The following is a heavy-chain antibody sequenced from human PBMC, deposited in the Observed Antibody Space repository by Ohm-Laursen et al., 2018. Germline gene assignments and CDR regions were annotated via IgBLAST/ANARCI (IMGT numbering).Heavy chain of an antibody. CDR2: ISSSGSTI. V-gene: IGHV3-48*03. CDR1: EFTFSSYE. Sequence: SLRLSCAASEFTFSSYEMNWVRQAPGKGLEWVSYISSSGSTIYYADSVKGRFTISRDNAKNSLYLQMNSLRAEDTAVYYCARDEDYGGNLDYWGQGTLVTVSS. D-gene: IGHD4-23*01. CDR3: ARDEDYGGNLDY. J-gene: IGHJ4*02.